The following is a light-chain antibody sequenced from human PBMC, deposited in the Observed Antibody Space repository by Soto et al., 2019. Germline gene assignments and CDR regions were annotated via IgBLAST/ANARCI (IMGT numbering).Light chain of an antibody. CDR3: QQSYTSPLT. V-gene: IGKV1-39*01. CDR2: SAS. Sequence: DIQLTQSPSSLSASVGDRVTITCRASQYISTHLNWYHQKSGRAPQLLIYSASGLQTGVPSRFRGSGSGTDFTLTITSLQRDDFATYFCQQSYTSPLTFGGGTKVEIK. J-gene: IGKJ4*01. CDR1: QYISTH.